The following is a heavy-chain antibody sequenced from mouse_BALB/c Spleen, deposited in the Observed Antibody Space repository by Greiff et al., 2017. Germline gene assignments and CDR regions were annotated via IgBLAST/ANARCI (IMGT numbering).Heavy chain of an antibody. CDR2: ISYSGST. J-gene: IGHJ4*01. CDR1: GYSITSDYA. Sequence: EVKVEESGPGLVKPSQSLSLTCTVTGYSITSDYAWNWIRQFPGNKLEWMGYISYSGSTSYNPSLKSRISITRDTSKNQFFLQLNSVTTEDTATYYCARERRTPYYAMDYWGQGTSVTVSS. CDR3: ARERRTPYYAMDY. V-gene: IGHV3-2*02. D-gene: IGHD2-12*01.